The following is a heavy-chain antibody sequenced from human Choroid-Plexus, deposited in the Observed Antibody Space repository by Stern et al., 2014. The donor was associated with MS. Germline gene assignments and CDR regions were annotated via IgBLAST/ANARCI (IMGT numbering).Heavy chain of an antibody. Sequence: VQLVESGGGVVQPGRPLRLSCVASGFTFGSCAMHWVRQAPGKGLEWVAGVSSDGSNKYYAESVKGRFTISRANSQNTLYIQMSSLRPEDTAVYYCAKDRHYLTYFFDHWGQGSLVTVSS. CDR2: VSSDGSNK. D-gene: IGHD2/OR15-2a*01. V-gene: IGHV3-30*18. J-gene: IGHJ5*02. CDR1: GFTFGSCA. CDR3: AKDRHYLTYFFDH.